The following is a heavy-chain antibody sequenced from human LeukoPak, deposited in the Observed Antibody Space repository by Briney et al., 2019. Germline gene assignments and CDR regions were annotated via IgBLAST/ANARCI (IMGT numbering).Heavy chain of an antibody. CDR3: AMTQRSPGVDY. CDR1: GFTVSSNY. V-gene: IGHV3-53*01. CDR2: IYSGGST. J-gene: IGHJ4*02. D-gene: IGHD6-25*01. Sequence: GGSLRLSCAASGFTVSSNYMSWVRQAPGKGLEWVSVIYSGGSTYYADSVKGRFTTSRDNSKNTLYLQMNSLRAEDTAVYYCAMTQRSPGVDYWGQGTLVTVSS.